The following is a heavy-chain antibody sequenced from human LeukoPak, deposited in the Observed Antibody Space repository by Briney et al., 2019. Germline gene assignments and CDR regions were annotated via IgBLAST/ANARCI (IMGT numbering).Heavy chain of an antibody. V-gene: IGHV3-9*01. J-gene: IGHJ4*02. D-gene: IGHD3-3*01. CDR2: ISWNSGSI. Sequence: QPGGSLRLSCAASGFTFDDYAMPWVRHAPGKGLEWVSGISWNSGSIGYADSVKGRFTISRDNAKNSLYLQMNSLRAEDTALYYCAKDIEEWLWGGNIDYWGQGTLVTVSS. CDR1: GFTFDDYA. CDR3: AKDIEEWLWGGNIDY.